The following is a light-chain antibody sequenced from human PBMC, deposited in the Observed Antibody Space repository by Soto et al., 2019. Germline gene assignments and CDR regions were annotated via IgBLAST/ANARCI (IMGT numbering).Light chain of an antibody. Sequence: EIVMTQSPATLSVSPGETVTLSCGASQTVSNNLAWFQQKPGQAPRLLIYGASTRATGIPARFIGSGSGTDFTLTIISLQSEDFAVYYCQQYNDWLWTFGQGTKVEIK. J-gene: IGKJ1*01. V-gene: IGKV3-15*01. CDR3: QQYNDWLWT. CDR1: QTVSNN. CDR2: GAS.